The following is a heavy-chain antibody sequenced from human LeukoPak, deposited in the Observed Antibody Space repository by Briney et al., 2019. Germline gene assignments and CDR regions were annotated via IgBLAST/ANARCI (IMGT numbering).Heavy chain of an antibody. CDR1: GGSISPYY. CDR2: IYYSGST. CDR3: ARDESSDAFDI. J-gene: IGHJ3*02. D-gene: IGHD6-13*01. Sequence: SETLSLTCTVSGGSISPYYWSWIRQPPGKGLEWIGYIYYSGSTNYNPSLKSRVTISVDTSKNQFSLKLSSVTAADTAMYYCARDESSDAFDIWGQGTMVTVSS. V-gene: IGHV4-59*01.